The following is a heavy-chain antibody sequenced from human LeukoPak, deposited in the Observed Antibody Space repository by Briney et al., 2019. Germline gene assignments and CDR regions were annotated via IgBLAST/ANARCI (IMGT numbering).Heavy chain of an antibody. CDR3: ARDLDSSSWYVPYY. V-gene: IGHV3-21*06. J-gene: IGHJ4*02. CDR2: ISTSSSYI. CDR1: GFTFDDYA. D-gene: IGHD6-13*01. Sequence: GGSLRLSCAASGFTFDDYAMHWVRQAPGKGLEWVSFISTSSSYIYYADSVKGRFTVSRHNAKNFLYLQMNNLRAEDTAVYYCARDLDSSSWYVPYYWGQGTLVTVSS.